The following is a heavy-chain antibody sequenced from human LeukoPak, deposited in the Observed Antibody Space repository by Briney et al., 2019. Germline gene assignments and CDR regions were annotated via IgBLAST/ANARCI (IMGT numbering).Heavy chain of an antibody. D-gene: IGHD2-2*01. CDR1: GFTFSNYA. J-gene: IGHJ4*02. V-gene: IGHV3-64D*06. CDR3: VKGRCSGSSCYGGDY. CDR2: ITSNGGST. Sequence: GGSLRLSCSASGFTFSNYAMNWVRQAPGKGLEYVSAITSNGGSTYYADSVKGRFTISRDNSKNTLYLQMRSLRAEDTAVYYCVKGRCSGSSCYGGDYWGQGTLVTVSS.